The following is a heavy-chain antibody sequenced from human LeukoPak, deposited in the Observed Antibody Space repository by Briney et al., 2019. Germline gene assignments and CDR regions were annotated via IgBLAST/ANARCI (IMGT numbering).Heavy chain of an antibody. CDR3: ARDLRGTRDY. Sequence: GGSLSLACAASGFTFSNYCVHWVRQAPGKGLVWVSRINPDGSTINYADSVKGRFTISRDNAKNALYLQMNSLRAEDTAVYFCARDLRGTRDYWGQGTLVTVSS. V-gene: IGHV3-74*01. D-gene: IGHD1-1*01. J-gene: IGHJ4*02. CDR1: GFTFSNYC. CDR2: INPDGSTI.